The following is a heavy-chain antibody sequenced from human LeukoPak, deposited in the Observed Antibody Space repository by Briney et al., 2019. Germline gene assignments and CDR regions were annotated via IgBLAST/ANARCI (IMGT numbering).Heavy chain of an antibody. Sequence: GGSLRLSCAASGFRFSGNWMSWVRQAPGKGLEWVAAIKSDGSDKHYVDSLKGRFTISRDNAKNSLFLQMNSLRVEDTAVYYCAREGWERDGIHDAFDIWGQGTVVTVSS. J-gene: IGHJ3*02. D-gene: IGHD1-26*01. V-gene: IGHV3-7*01. CDR2: IKSDGSDK. CDR3: AREGWERDGIHDAFDI. CDR1: GFRFSGNW.